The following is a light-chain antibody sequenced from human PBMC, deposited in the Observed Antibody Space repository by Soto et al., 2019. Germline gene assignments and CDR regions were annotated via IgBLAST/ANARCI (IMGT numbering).Light chain of an antibody. CDR3: QQYSSSIT. CDR2: GTS. V-gene: IGKV3-20*01. CDR1: QSVSSY. J-gene: IGKJ5*01. Sequence: EIVLTQSPATLSLSPGERATLFCRASQSVSSYFAWYQQKPGQAPRLLIYGTSSRATGIPDRFSGSGSGTDFTLTISRLEPEDFAMFYCQQYSSSITFGQGTRLEIK.